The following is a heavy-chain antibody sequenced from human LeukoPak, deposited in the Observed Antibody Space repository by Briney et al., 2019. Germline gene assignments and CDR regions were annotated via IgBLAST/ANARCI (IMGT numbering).Heavy chain of an antibody. CDR2: INPSGGST. V-gene: IGHV1-46*01. D-gene: IGHD3-22*01. Sequence: GASVKVSCKASGYTFTSYYMHWVRQAPGQGLEWMGIINPSGGSTSYAQRFQGRVTMTRDMSTSTVYMELSSLRSEDTAVYYCARGDSSGEFDYWGQGTLVTVSS. CDR1: GYTFTSYY. J-gene: IGHJ4*02. CDR3: ARGDSSGEFDY.